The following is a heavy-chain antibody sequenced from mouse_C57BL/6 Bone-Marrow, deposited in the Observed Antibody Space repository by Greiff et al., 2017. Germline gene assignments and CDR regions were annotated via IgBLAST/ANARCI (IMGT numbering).Heavy chain of an antibody. V-gene: IGHV5-15*01. Sequence: DVQLVESGGGLVQPGGSLKLSCAASGFTFSDYGMAWVRQAPRKGPEWVAFISNLAYSIYYADTVTGRFTISRENAKNTLYLELSSLRSEDTAMYYCARQLRPLYYAMDYWGQGTSVTVSS. CDR2: ISNLAYSI. CDR3: ARQLRPLYYAMDY. CDR1: GFTFSDYG. D-gene: IGHD3-2*02. J-gene: IGHJ4*01.